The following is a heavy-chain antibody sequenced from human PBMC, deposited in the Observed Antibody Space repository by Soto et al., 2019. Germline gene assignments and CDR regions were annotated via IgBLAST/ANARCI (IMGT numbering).Heavy chain of an antibody. CDR3: AKDRFLEWFAH. D-gene: IGHD3-3*01. CDR2: ISGSGGST. CDR1: GFTFNSCA. V-gene: IGHV3-23*01. J-gene: IGHJ5*02. Sequence: PGGSLRLPCAASGFTFNSCAMILVRQAPGKGLEWVSAISGSGGSTYYADSVKGRFTISRDNSKNTLYLQMNSLRAEDTAVYYCAKDRFLEWFAHWGQGTLVTVSS.